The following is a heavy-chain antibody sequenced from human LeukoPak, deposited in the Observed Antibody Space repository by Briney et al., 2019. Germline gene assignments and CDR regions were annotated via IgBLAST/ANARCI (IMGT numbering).Heavy chain of an antibody. D-gene: IGHD2-15*01. CDR3: ARDRPVPPDCSGGSCYSNNWFDP. V-gene: IGHV1-46*01. Sequence: ASVKVSCKASGYTFTSYYMHWVRQAPGQGLEWMGIINPSGGSTSYAQKFQGRVTMTRDMSTSTVYMELSSLRSEDTAVYYCARDRPVPPDCSGGSCYSNNWFDPWGQGTLVTVSS. CDR1: GYTFTSYY. CDR2: INPSGGST. J-gene: IGHJ5*02.